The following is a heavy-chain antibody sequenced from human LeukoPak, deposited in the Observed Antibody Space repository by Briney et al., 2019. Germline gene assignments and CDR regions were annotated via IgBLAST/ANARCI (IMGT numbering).Heavy chain of an antibody. V-gene: IGHV4-39*02. Sequence: NPSETLSLTCTVSGGSISSSSYYWGWIRQPPGKGLEWIGSIYYSGSTYYNPSLKSRVTISVDTSKNQFSLKLSSVTAADTAVYYCARDTWIQLWLVGAFDIWGQGTMVTVSS. CDR1: GGSISSSSYY. CDR2: IYYSGST. D-gene: IGHD5-18*01. CDR3: ARDTWIQLWLVGAFDI. J-gene: IGHJ3*02.